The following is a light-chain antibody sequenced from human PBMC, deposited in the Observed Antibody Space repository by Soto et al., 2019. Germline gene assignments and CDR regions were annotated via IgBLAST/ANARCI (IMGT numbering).Light chain of an antibody. CDR3: QQYNNLPPIT. CDR1: QSVSSN. CDR2: GAS. V-gene: IGKV3D-15*01. Sequence: VMTQAPSTLSVSPGETATVSCRASQSVSSNLAWYQQKPGQAPRLLIYGASTRATGIPARFSGSGSGTEFTLTISSRQSADFAVYYCQQYNNLPPITFGQGTRLEIK. J-gene: IGKJ5*01.